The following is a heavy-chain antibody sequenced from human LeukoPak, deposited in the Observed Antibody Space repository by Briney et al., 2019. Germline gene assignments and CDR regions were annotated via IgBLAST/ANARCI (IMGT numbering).Heavy chain of an antibody. CDR3: ARELGYSSSWYDY. V-gene: IGHV1-2*02. CDR2: INPNSGGT. CDR1: GYTFTGYY. Sequence: ASVTVSFMASGYTFTGYYMHWVRQAPGQGLAWMGWINPNSGGTNYAQKFQGRVTMTRDTSISTAYMELSRLRSDDTAVYDCARELGYSSSWYDYWGQGTLVTVSS. J-gene: IGHJ4*02. D-gene: IGHD6-13*01.